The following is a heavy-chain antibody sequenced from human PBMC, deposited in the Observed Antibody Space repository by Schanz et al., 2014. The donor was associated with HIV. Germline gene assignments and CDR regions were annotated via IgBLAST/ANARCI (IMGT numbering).Heavy chain of an antibody. V-gene: IGHV3-21*01. CDR2: ISSGNRYI. D-gene: IGHD2-15*01. J-gene: IGHJ6*02. CDR3: ARERWGGNIASHYYAMDV. CDR1: GFTFSTYS. Sequence: EVQLVESGGGLVKPGGSLRLSCAGSGFTFSTYSMNWVRRAPGKGLEWVSAISSGNRYIYYADSVKGRFTISRDNTNNSLYLQMSSLRADDTAVYFCARERWGGNIASHYYAMDVWGQGTTVTVSS.